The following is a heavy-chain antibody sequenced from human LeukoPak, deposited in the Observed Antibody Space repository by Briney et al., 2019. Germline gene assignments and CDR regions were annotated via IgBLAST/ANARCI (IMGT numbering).Heavy chain of an antibody. V-gene: IGHV3-21*04. CDR2: ISSTSSYI. Sequence: GGSLRLSCAASGFTFSSYSMNWVRQAPGKGLEWVSSISSTSSYIYYADSVKGRFTISRDNAKNSLYLQMNSLRAEDTAVYYCATGGDDSGSANGKIDYWGQGTLVTVSS. CDR3: ATGGDDSGSANGKIDY. J-gene: IGHJ4*02. CDR1: GFTFSSYS. D-gene: IGHD3-22*01.